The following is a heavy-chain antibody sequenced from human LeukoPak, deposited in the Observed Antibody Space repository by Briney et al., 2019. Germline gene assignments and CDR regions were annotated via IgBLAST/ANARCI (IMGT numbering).Heavy chain of an antibody. D-gene: IGHD2-15*01. Sequence: SETLSLTCAVYGGSFSGYYWSWIRQPPGKGLEWIGEINHSGSTNYNPSLKSRVTISVDTSKNQFSLKLSSVTAADTAVYYCARSGCSGGSCYDYWGQGTLVTVSS. CDR2: INHSGST. CDR3: ARSGCSGGSCYDY. V-gene: IGHV4-34*01. CDR1: GGSFSGYY. J-gene: IGHJ4*02.